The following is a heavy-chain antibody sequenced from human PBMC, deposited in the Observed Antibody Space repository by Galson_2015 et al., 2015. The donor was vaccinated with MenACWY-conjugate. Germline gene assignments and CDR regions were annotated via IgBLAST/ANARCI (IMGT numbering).Heavy chain of an antibody. J-gene: IGHJ4*02. CDR3: AKEKGGCIDVTCYSLDY. V-gene: IGHV3-23*01. D-gene: IGHD2-15*01. CDR1: GFTFNRHS. CDR2: ISGSGDGT. Sequence: SLRLSCAASGFTFNRHSMSWGRQAPGKGLEWVSTISGSGDGTYYADPVKGRFTISRDNSKNTLYLQVNSLRAEDTAVYYCAKEKGGCIDVTCYSLDYWGQGILVTVSS.